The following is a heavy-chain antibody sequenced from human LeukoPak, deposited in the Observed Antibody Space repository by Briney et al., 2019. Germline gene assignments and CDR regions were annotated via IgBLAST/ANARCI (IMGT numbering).Heavy chain of an antibody. CDR2: IRNDGSNK. J-gene: IGHJ4*02. Sequence: GGSLRLSCAASGFTFSNYGMHWVRQAPGKGLAWVAFIRNDGSNKYYADTVKGRFTISRDTSKNTLYLQMNSLRAEDTAVYYCAKVLLYYGDYDPFDYWGQGTLVTVSS. CDR1: GFTFSNYG. CDR3: AKVLLYYGDYDPFDY. V-gene: IGHV3-30*02. D-gene: IGHD4-17*01.